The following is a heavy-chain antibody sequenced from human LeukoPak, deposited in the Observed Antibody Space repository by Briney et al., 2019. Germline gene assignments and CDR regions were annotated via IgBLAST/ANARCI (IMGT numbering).Heavy chain of an antibody. CDR1: GGSISSGYYY. Sequence: SQTLSLTCTVSGGSISSGYYYWSWIRQPPGKGLEWVGYIYYSGDTYYNPSLKSRVTISLDTSKNQFSLNLSSVTAADTAVYYCARGLNRNDYGDYGYWGQGTLVTVSS. D-gene: IGHD4-17*01. CDR2: IYYSGDT. J-gene: IGHJ4*02. V-gene: IGHV4-30-4*01. CDR3: ARGLNRNDYGDYGY.